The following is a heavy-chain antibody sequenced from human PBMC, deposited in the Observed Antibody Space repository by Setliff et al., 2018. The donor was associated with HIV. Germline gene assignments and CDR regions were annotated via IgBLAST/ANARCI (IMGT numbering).Heavy chain of an antibody. V-gene: IGHV3-11*04. CDR1: GFSFSDYY. CDR3: ARGPSYYSSGWPHQYANWFDP. J-gene: IGHJ5*02. D-gene: IGHD6-19*01. CDR2: ISTTDKI. Sequence: LRLSCAASGFSFSDYYMSWIRQSPGKGLEWISHISTTDKIYYAESVKGRFTISRDNARNSGFLQMNSLRAEDTAVYYCARGPSYYSSGWPHQYANWFDPWGQGTLVTVSS.